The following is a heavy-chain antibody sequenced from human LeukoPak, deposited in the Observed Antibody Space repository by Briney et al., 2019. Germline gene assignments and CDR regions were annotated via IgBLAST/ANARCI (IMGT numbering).Heavy chain of an antibody. CDR3: AKDLYWLVPRVCDS. CDR1: GFTFSRYA. V-gene: IGHV3-23*01. CDR2: ISGSGGST. D-gene: IGHD6-19*01. Sequence: GGSLRLSCAASGFTFSRYALSWVRQAPGRGVEWVSSISGSGGSTYYADSVKGRFTISRDNSKNTLYLQMNSLRAEDTAVYYCAKDLYWLVPRVCDSWGQGTLVTVSS. J-gene: IGHJ4*02.